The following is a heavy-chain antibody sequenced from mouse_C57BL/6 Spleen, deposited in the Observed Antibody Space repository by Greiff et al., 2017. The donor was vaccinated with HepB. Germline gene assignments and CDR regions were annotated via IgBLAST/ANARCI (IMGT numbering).Heavy chain of an antibody. CDR1: GFTFSDAW. CDR2: IRNKANNHAT. J-gene: IGHJ2*01. Sequence: EVKLEESGGGLVQPGGSMKLSCAASGFTFSDAWMDWVRQSPEKGLEWVAEIRNKANNHATYYAESVKGRFTISRDDSKSSVYLQMNSLRAEDTGIYYCTRGAQPHDGYYDVNYFDYWGQGTTLTVSS. V-gene: IGHV6-6*01. D-gene: IGHD2-3*01. CDR3: TRGAQPHDGYYDVNYFDY.